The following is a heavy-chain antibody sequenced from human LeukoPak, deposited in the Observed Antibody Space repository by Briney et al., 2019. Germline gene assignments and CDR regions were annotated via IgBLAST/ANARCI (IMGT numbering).Heavy chain of an antibody. Sequence: GASVKVSCKASGYTFTSYGISWVRQAPGQGLEWMGWISAYNGNTNYAQKLQGRVTMTTDTSTSTAYMELRSLRSDDTAVYYCAREVERVRGVIFAFDIWGQGTMVTVSS. J-gene: IGHJ3*02. D-gene: IGHD3-10*01. V-gene: IGHV1-18*04. CDR1: GYTFTSYG. CDR3: AREVERVRGVIFAFDI. CDR2: ISAYNGNT.